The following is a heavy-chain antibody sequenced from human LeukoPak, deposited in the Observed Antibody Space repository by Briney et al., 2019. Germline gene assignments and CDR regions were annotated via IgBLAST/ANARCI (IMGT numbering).Heavy chain of an antibody. J-gene: IGHJ4*02. CDR3: ASSLNTPKKGGTLDY. CDR2: IYYSGST. V-gene: IGHV4-59*08. CDR1: GXSISSYY. D-gene: IGHD2-15*01. Sequence: PSETLSLTCTVSGXSISSYYWSWIRQPPGKGLEWIGYIYYSGSTNYNPSLKSRVTISVDTSKNQFSLKLSSVTAADTAVYYCASSLNTPKKGGTLDYWGQGTLVTVSS.